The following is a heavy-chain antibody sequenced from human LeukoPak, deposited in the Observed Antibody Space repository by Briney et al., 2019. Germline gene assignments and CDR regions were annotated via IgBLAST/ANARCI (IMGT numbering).Heavy chain of an antibody. V-gene: IGHV4-39*01. CDR1: GGSISSSSYY. D-gene: IGHD6-19*01. CDR3: ARLGYSSGWFDP. J-gene: IGHJ5*02. Sequence: SETLSLTCTVSGGSISSSSYYWGWIRQPPGKGLEWIGSIYYSGSTYYNPSLKSRATISVDTSKNQFSLKLSSVTAADTAVYYCARLGYSSGWFDPWGQGTLVTVSS. CDR2: IYYSGST.